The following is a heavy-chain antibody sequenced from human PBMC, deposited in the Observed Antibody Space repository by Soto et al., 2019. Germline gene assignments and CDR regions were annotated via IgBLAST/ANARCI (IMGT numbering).Heavy chain of an antibody. J-gene: IGHJ6*02. CDR2: INHSGST. CDR3: ARGVTILGGYYYGMDV. Sequence: SETLSLTCAVYGGSFSGYYWSWIRQPPGKGLEWIGEINHSGSTNYNPSLKSRVTISVDTSKNQFSLKLSSVTAADTAVYYCARGVTILGGYYYGMDVWGQGTTVTVS. V-gene: IGHV4-34*01. D-gene: IGHD3-3*01. CDR1: GGSFSGYY.